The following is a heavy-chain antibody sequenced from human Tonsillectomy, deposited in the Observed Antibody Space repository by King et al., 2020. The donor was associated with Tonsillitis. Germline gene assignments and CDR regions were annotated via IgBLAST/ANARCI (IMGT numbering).Heavy chain of an antibody. Sequence: VQLVESGGGLAQPGGSLRLSCAASGFTFNNYVMSWVRQAPGKGPEWVSTISGSGGNTYYADTVKGRFTLSRDNSKNTQSMQMNSLGAEDTAVYYCAKGGVVVLSAAYDYWGQGVLVTVSS. CDR3: AKGGVVVLSAAYDY. J-gene: IGHJ4*02. V-gene: IGHV3-23*04. D-gene: IGHD2-15*01. CDR2: ISGSGGNT. CDR1: GFTFNNYV.